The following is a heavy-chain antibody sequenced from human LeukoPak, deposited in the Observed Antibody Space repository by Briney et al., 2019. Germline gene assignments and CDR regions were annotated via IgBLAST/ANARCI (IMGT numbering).Heavy chain of an antibody. D-gene: IGHD1-26*01. CDR1: GFIFSSYA. J-gene: IGHJ4*02. V-gene: IGHV3-23*01. CDR3: ARDSLSGSYPDY. CDR2: ISGSGGST. Sequence: LSGGSLRLSCAASGFIFSSYAMSWVRQAPGKGLEWVSTISGSGGSTYYADSVKGRFTISRDNAKNSLYLQMNSLRAEDTAVYYCARDSLSGSYPDYWGQGTLVTVSS.